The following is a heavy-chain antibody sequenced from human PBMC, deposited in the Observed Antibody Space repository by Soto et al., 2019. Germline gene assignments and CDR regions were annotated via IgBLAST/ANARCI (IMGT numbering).Heavy chain of an antibody. CDR3: LKLPTIRPINYYFDY. CDR2: TSGGGGST. CDR1: GFIFNSYA. Sequence: GGSLRLSCAASGFIFNSYAMSWVRQAPGKGLEWVSVTSGGGGSTFYADSVKGRFTIPRDNSKNTLYLQMDSLRAEDTAIYYCLKLPTIRPINYYFDYWGQGTLVTVSS. J-gene: IGHJ4*02. D-gene: IGHD3-9*01. V-gene: IGHV3-23*01.